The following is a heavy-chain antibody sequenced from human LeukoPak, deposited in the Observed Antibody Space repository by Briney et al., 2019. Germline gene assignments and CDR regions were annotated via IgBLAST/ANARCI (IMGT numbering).Heavy chain of an antibody. J-gene: IGHJ4*02. CDR2: ISRSSITI. CDR1: GFTFSSYS. CDR3: AKDPRDGAGY. Sequence: GGSLRLSCAASGFTFSSYSMNWVRQAPGKGLEWVSYISRSSITIHYADSVKGRFTISRDNSKNTLYLQMNSLRAEDTAVYYCAKDPRDGAGYWGQGTLVTVSS. D-gene: IGHD6-13*01. V-gene: IGHV3-48*01.